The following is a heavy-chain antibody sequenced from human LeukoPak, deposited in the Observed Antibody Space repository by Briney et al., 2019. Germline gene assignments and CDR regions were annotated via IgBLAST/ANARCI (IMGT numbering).Heavy chain of an antibody. Sequence: SGTLSLTCAVSGGSISSSNWWSWVRQPPGKGLEWIGEINHSGSTNYNPSLKSRVTISVDTSKNQFSLKLSSVTAADTAVYYCARVISGYSYGYKYYFDYWGQGTLVTVSS. D-gene: IGHD5-18*01. V-gene: IGHV4-4*02. CDR3: ARVISGYSYGYKYYFDY. CDR1: GGSISSSNW. J-gene: IGHJ4*02. CDR2: INHSGST.